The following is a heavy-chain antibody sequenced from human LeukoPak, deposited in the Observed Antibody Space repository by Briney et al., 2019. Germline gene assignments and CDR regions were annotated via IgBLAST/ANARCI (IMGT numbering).Heavy chain of an antibody. CDR1: GYTFTSYG. V-gene: IGHV1-18*01. D-gene: IGHD3-22*01. J-gene: IGHJ5*02. CDR2: ISAYNGNT. CDR3: ARDHNPDYYDSSGSNWFDP. Sequence: ASVKVSCQASGYTFTSYGISWVRQAPGQGLAWMGWISAYNGNTNYAQNLQGRVTMTTDTSTSTAYMELRRLRSDDTAVYYCARDHNPDYYDSSGSNWFDPWGQGTLVTVSS.